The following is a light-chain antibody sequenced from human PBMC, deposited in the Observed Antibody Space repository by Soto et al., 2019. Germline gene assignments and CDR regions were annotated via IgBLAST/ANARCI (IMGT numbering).Light chain of an antibody. CDR1: QSISGL. V-gene: IGKV1-5*03. Sequence: DIQMTQSPSTLSASVGDRVTITCRASQSISGLLAWYQRKPGKAPKLLIYKASTLESGVPSRFSGSGSGTEFTLTISSLQPDDFATYYCQQYNTYSPFGGGTKVEIK. J-gene: IGKJ4*02. CDR3: QQYNTYSP. CDR2: KAS.